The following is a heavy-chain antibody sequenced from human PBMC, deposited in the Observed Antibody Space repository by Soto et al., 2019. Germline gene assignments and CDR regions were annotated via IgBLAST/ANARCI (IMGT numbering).Heavy chain of an antibody. J-gene: IGHJ4*02. CDR1: GFTFSSYA. V-gene: IGHV3-30-3*01. D-gene: IGHD5-12*01. Sequence: GGSLRLSCAASGFTFSSYAMHWVRQAPGKGLEWVAVISYDGSNKYYADSVKGRFTISRDNSKNTLYLQMNSLRAEDTAVYYCARDLFDTSGYEGFDYWGQGTLVTVSS. CDR3: ARDLFDTSGYEGFDY. CDR2: ISYDGSNK.